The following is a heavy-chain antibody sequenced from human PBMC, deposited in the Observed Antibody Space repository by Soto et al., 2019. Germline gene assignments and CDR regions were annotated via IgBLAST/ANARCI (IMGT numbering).Heavy chain of an antibody. CDR1: GFTCSDYY. V-gene: IGHV3-11*01. CDR2: ISSSGSTI. D-gene: IGHD6-13*01. CDR3: TTAAAGYYYYYGMDV. Sequence: PGGSLRLSCAASGFTCSDYYMSWIRQAPGKGLEWVSYISSSGSTIYYADSVKGRFTISRDNAKNSLYLQMNSLRAEDTAVYYCTTAAAGYYYYYGMDVWGQGTTVTVSS. J-gene: IGHJ6*02.